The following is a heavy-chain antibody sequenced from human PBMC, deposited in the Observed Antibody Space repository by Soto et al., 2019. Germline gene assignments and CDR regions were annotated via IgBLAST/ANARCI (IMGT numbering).Heavy chain of an antibody. D-gene: IGHD6-19*01. CDR1: GGSISSSSYY. Sequence: SETLSLTCTVSGGSISSSSYYWGWIRQPPGKGLEWIGNIYYSGSTYYNPSLKSRVTISVDTSKNQFSLRLSSVTAADTAVYYCARAVGDPLYYLDYWGQGTLVTVSS. CDR3: ARAVGDPLYYLDY. CDR2: IYYSGST. J-gene: IGHJ4*02. V-gene: IGHV4-39*01.